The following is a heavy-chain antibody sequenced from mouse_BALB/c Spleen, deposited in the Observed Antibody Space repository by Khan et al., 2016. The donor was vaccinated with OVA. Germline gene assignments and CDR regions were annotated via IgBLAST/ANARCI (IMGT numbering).Heavy chain of an antibody. CDR1: GYTFTSYY. D-gene: IGHD2-2*01. V-gene: IGHV1S81*02. CDR3: TRSVYGSFAY. J-gene: IGHJ3*01. CDR2: INPNNGGT. Sequence: QVQLQQSGAELVKPGASVKLSCKASGYTFTSYYLYWVRQRPGQGLEWIGEINPNNGGTNFNEKFKSKATLTGDQSSSTAYMQLSRQTSEDSAVFYCTRSVYGSFAYWGQGTLVTFSA.